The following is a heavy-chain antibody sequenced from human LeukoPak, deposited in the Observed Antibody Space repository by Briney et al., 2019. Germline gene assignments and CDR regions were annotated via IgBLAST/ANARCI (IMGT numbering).Heavy chain of an antibody. CDR1: GFTFNNYW. CDR3: ASLYGIDV. J-gene: IGHJ6*02. CDR2: IKKDGSEK. V-gene: IGHV3-7*01. Sequence: GGSLRLSCAASGFTFNNYWMTWVRQAPGKGLEWVANIKKDGSEKYYVDSVKGRFTISRDNAKNLASLQMNSLRAEDTAVYYCASLYGIDVWSQGSTVTVSS.